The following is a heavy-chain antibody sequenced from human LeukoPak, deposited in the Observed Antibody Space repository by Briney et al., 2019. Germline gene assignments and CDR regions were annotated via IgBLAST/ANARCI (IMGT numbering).Heavy chain of an antibody. D-gene: IGHD2-2*01. V-gene: IGHV1-69*05. J-gene: IGHJ5*02. CDR3: ARSPLVGDNWCDP. CDR2: IIPIFGTA. Sequence: SVKVSCKTSGGTFSSYAISWVRQAPGQGLEWMGRIIPIFGTANYAQKFQGRVTITTDESTSTAYMELSSLRSEATAVYYCARSPLVGDNWCDPWGLGTLVTVSS. CDR1: GGTFSSYA.